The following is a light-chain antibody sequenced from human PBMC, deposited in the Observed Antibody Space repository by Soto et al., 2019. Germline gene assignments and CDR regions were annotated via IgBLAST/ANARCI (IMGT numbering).Light chain of an antibody. V-gene: IGKV1-27*01. CDR3: QKHNGAPFT. J-gene: IGKJ3*01. Sequence: DIQMTQSPSSLSASIGDRVTITCRASQGISTHLAWYQQKPGTVPKLLIYSASILQSGVPSRFSGGGSGTDFTLTITSLHAEDVATYYCQKHNGAPFTFGPVTKVDLK. CDR1: QGISTH. CDR2: SAS.